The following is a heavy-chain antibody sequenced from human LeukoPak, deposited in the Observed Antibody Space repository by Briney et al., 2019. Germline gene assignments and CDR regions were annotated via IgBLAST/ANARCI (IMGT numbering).Heavy chain of an antibody. D-gene: IGHD1-1*01. J-gene: IGHJ3*02. CDR3: ARDSSPGSATTYYDALDM. CDR1: GFSFRRFW. CDR2: INGDGDGK. V-gene: IGHV3-7*01. Sequence: GGSLRLSCAGSGFSFRRFWMTWVRQAPGRGLEWVANINGDGDGKRYADSVKDRFTISRDNARSLVFLQIHSLRDEDTALYYCARDSSPGSATTYYDALDMWGQGTMVTVSS.